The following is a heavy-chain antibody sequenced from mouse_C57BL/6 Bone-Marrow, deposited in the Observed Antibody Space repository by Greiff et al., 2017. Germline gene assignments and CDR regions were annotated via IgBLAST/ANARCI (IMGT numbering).Heavy chain of an antibody. Sequence: VQLQQSGPELVKPGASVKISCKASGYSFTGYYMNWVKQSPEKSLEWIGEINPSTGGTTYNQKFKAKATLTVDKSSSTAYMQLKSLTSEDSAVYYCARDYYPDYYAMDYWGQGTSVTVSS. D-gene: IGHD1-1*01. CDR1: GYSFTGYY. CDR3: ARDYYPDYYAMDY. V-gene: IGHV1-42*01. CDR2: INPSTGGT. J-gene: IGHJ4*01.